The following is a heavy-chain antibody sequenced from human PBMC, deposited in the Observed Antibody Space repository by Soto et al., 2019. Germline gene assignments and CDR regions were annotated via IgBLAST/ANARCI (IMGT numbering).Heavy chain of an antibody. CDR3: ARDAYISGYFQFDY. D-gene: IGHD6-19*01. CDR1: GFTFSSYW. CDR2: IHFDGSTT. J-gene: IGHJ4*02. Sequence: EVQLVESGGGLVQPGGSLRLSCAASGFTFSSYWMHWVRQVPGKGLVWVSRIHFDGSTTHYADSVKGRFTISRDNAKNPLSLQMNSRRAEDTAVYYCARDAYISGYFQFDYWGQGTLVTVSS. V-gene: IGHV3-74*01.